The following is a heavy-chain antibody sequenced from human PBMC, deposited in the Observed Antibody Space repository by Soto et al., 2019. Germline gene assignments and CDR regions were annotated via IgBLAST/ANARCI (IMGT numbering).Heavy chain of an antibody. V-gene: IGHV3-15*01. D-gene: IGHD2-15*01. CDR2: IKSKSDGGTT. CDR3: TTDLWRIAVVVGSTGYFNP. Sequence: GGSLRLSCAASGFTFSDAWMSWVRQAPGEGLDWVGRIKSKSDGGTTEYAAPVRGRFTISRDDSKNTLYLQMNSLKTEDTAVYYCTTDLWRIAVVVGSTGYFNPWGQGTPVTVSS. J-gene: IGHJ5*02. CDR1: GFTFSDAW.